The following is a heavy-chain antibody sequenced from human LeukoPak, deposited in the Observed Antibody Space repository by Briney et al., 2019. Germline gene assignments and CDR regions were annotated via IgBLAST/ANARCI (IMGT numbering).Heavy chain of an antibody. CDR2: ISSSGSTI. J-gene: IGHJ5*02. CDR3: ARDRTEAVAHNWFDP. Sequence: GGSLRLSCAASGFTFSSYEMNWVRQAPGKGLEWVSYISSSGSTIYYADSVKGRFTISRDNAKNSLYLQMNSLRAEDTAVYYCARDRTEAVAHNWFDPWGQGTLVTVSS. D-gene: IGHD6-19*01. V-gene: IGHV3-48*03. CDR1: GFTFSSYE.